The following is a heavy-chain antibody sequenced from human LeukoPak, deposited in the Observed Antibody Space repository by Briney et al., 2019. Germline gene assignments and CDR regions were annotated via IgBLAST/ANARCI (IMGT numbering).Heavy chain of an antibody. Sequence: GGSLRLSCVASGFTFSSYAGSWFRHAAGKGLEWVSTVGRSGVDTYYADSVRGRFIISKDSSKNTLQMNSLSAEDTAIYYCVKHSGGVYGNSDSWGQGILVTVSS. CDR3: VKHSGGVYGNSDS. V-gene: IGHV3-23*01. D-gene: IGHD1-1*01. J-gene: IGHJ4*02. CDR1: GFTFSSYA. CDR2: VGRSGVDT.